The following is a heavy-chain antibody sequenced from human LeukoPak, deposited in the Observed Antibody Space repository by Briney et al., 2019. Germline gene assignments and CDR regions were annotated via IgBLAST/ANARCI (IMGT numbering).Heavy chain of an antibody. D-gene: IGHD3-9*01. J-gene: IGHJ4*02. CDR3: VKDYDILTGYFDY. CDR2: IWYDGSNK. CDR1: GFTFSNYG. Sequence: PGGSLRLSCAASGFTFSNYGMHWVRQAPGKGLEWVAAIWYDGSNKYYGDSVKGRFTISRDNSKNTLYLQMSSLRAEDTAVYYCVKDYDILTGYFDYWGQGTLVTVSS. V-gene: IGHV3-30*02.